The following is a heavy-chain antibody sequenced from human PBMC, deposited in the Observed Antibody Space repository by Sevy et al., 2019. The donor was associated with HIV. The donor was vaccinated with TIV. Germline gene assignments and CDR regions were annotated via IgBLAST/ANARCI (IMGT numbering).Heavy chain of an antibody. CDR3: ARDHVKDGDLGDYYYFAMDL. Sequence: GGSLRLSCEASGFTFSDFYMSWIRQAPGKGLEWISYISGSDHTIYYADSVKGRFTISRDNDKNSLYLQMNSLRAEDTAVYYCARDHVKDGDLGDYYYFAMDLWGQGTTVTVSS. D-gene: IGHD4-17*01. CDR2: ISGSDHTI. J-gene: IGHJ6*02. V-gene: IGHV3-11*01. CDR1: GFTFSDFY.